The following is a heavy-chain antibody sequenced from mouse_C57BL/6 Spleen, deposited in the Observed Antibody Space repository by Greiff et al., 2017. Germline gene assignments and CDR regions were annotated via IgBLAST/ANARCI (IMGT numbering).Heavy chain of an antibody. Sequence: VQLQQSGTVLARPGASVKMSCKTSGYTFTSYWMHWVKQRPGPGLEWIGAIYPGNSDTSYNQKFKGKAKLTAVTSASTAYMELSSLTNEDSAVYYCTRDSNYEYYYAMDYWGQGTSVTVSS. CDR2: IYPGNSDT. V-gene: IGHV1-5*01. CDR3: TRDSNYEYYYAMDY. CDR1: GYTFTSYW. J-gene: IGHJ4*01. D-gene: IGHD2-5*01.